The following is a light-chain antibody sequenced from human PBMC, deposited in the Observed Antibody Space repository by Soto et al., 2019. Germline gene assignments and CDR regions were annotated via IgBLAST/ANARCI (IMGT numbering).Light chain of an antibody. J-gene: IGKJ1*01. CDR2: GAS. CDR3: QQYGDSPLT. V-gene: IGKV3-20*01. CDR1: QSVINNY. Sequence: EIALTRSPGTLSLSPGERATLSSRASQSVINNYLAWYPQKPGQAPRLLIYGASSRATGIPDRFSGSGSGTDFTLTINRLEPEDFAVYDCQQYGDSPLTFGQGTKVDIK.